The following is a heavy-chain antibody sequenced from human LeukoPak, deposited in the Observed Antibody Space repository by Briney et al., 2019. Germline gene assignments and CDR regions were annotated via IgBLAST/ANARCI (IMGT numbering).Heavy chain of an antibody. Sequence: ASVKVSCKASGYTFTSYGISWVRQAPGQGLEWMGWISAYNGNTNYAQKFPGRVTMTRNTSISTAYMELSSLRSEDTAVYYCARGGGYDYGAGAFDIWGQGTMVTVSS. CDR3: ARGGGYDYGAGAFDI. J-gene: IGHJ3*02. CDR1: GYTFTSYG. CDR2: ISAYNGNT. D-gene: IGHD5-12*01. V-gene: IGHV1-18*01.